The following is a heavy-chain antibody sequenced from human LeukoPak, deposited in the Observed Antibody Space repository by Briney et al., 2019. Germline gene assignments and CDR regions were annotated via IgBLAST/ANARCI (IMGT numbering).Heavy chain of an antibody. CDR2: ISAYNGNT. V-gene: IGHV1-18*01. CDR1: GYSFTNYG. D-gene: IGHD1-1*01. Sequence: ASVKVSCKASGYSFTNYGISWVRRAPGQGLEWVGWISAYNGNTNYTQKMQGRVTMTTDTSTTTAYMELRSLRSDDTAMYYCARERKWVRADPYNGFDIWGQGTLVTVSS. J-gene: IGHJ3*02. CDR3: ARERKWVRADPYNGFDI.